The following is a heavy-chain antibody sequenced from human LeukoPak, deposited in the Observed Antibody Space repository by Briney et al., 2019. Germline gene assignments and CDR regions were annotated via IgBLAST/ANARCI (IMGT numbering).Heavy chain of an antibody. Sequence: SGGSLRLSCAASGFTFSSYWMHWVRQAPGKGLVWVSRINSDGGSTNYADSVKGRFTISRDNAKNTLYLQMYSLSAEDTAVYYCAREDRYYYYGMDVWGQGTTVTVSS. V-gene: IGHV3-74*01. CDR3: AREDRYYYYGMDV. J-gene: IGHJ6*02. CDR1: GFTFSSYW. CDR2: INSDGGST.